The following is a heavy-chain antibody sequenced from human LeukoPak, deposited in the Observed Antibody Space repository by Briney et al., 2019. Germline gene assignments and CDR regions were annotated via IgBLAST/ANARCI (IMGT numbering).Heavy chain of an antibody. Sequence: ASVKVSCKTSGYTFTNYAMHWVCQAPGQRLEWMGWINGGKGDTKYSQKFQGRVTFTRDTSASTVYMELSSLTFEDTAVYYCARVSRGSGSYQGVDVWGKGTTVTVSS. CDR2: INGGKGDT. J-gene: IGHJ6*04. D-gene: IGHD3-10*01. CDR3: ARVSRGSGSYQGVDV. V-gene: IGHV1-3*01. CDR1: GYTFTNYA.